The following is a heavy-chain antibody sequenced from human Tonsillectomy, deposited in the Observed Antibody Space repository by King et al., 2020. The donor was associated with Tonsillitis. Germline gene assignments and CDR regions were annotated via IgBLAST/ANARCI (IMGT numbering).Heavy chain of an antibody. CDR3: AKDWAPYRYLYYYYGMDV. V-gene: IGHV3-23*04. J-gene: IGHJ6*02. CDR1: GFTFSSYA. D-gene: IGHD1-26*01. CDR2: ISGSGGST. Sequence: VQLVESGGGLVQPGGSLRLSCAASGFTFSSYAMSWVRQAPGKGLEWVSAISGSGGSTYYADSVKGRFTISRDNSKNTLYLQMNSLRAEDTAVYYCAKDWAPYRYLYYYYGMDVWGQGTTVTVSS.